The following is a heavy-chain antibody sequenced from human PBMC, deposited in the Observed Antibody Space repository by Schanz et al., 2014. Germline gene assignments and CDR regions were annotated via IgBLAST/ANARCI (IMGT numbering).Heavy chain of an antibody. J-gene: IGHJ4*02. Sequence: EVQLLESGGGLVQPGGSLRLSCAASGFTFTNYAMTWVRQAPGKGLEWVSLVSASGGGPFYADSVKGRFTISRENSKSILYLQMNSLRAEDTAVYYCAKAGSGWSTAGYYYWGQGTLVAVSS. CDR2: VSASGGGP. D-gene: IGHD6-19*01. CDR1: GFTFTNYA. V-gene: IGHV3-23*01. CDR3: AKAGSGWSTAGYYY.